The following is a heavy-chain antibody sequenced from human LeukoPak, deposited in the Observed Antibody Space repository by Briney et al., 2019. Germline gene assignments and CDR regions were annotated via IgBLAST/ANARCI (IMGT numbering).Heavy chain of an antibody. CDR1: GFTVSSNC. D-gene: IGHD6-19*01. V-gene: IGHV3-66*01. CDR3: ARGATRTAVAGD. Sequence: GGSLRLSCAASGFTVSSNCMTWVRQALGKGLEWVSGIYSGGRTYYADSVRGRFTISRDNSNNTLYLQMNSLRVEDTALYYCARGATRTAVAGDWGQGTLVTVSS. J-gene: IGHJ4*02. CDR2: IYSGGRT.